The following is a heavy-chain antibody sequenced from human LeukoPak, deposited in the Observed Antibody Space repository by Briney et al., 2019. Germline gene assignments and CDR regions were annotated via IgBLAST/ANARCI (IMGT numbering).Heavy chain of an antibody. CDR1: GGSISSSSYY. V-gene: IGHV4-39*07. Sequence: SETLSLTCTVSGGSISSSSYYWGWIRQPPGKGLEWIGSIYYSGSTYYNPSLKSRVTISVDTSKNQFSLKLSSVTAADTAVYYCAKPSIAYCGGDCYSNFDYWGQGTLVTVSS. D-gene: IGHD2-21*02. CDR2: IYYSGST. CDR3: AKPSIAYCGGDCYSNFDY. J-gene: IGHJ4*02.